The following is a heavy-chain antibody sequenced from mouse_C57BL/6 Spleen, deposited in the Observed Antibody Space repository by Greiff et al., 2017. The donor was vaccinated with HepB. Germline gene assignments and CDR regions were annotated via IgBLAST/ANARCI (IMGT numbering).Heavy chain of an antibody. J-gene: IGHJ3*01. Sequence: VKLVESGAELVRPGASVTLSCKASGYTFTDYEMHWVKQTPVHGLEWIGAIDPETGGTAYNQKFKGKAILTADKSSSTAYMELRSLTSEDSAVYYCTGGDYPRVAYWGQVSLGTVAA. V-gene: IGHV1-15*01. CDR3: TGGDYPRVAY. CDR1: GYTFTDYE. D-gene: IGHD2-4*01. CDR2: IDPETGGT.